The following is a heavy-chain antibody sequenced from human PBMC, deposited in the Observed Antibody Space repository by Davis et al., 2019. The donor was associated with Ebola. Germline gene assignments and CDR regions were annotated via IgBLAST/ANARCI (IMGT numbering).Heavy chain of an antibody. Sequence: GGSLRLSCAASGFTFSSYAMSWVRQAPGKGLEWVSALSGSGGSTYYADSVKGRFTISRDNSTNTLYLQMNSLRAEDTAVYYCASVGGLHADPYCTNGVCRYYYYYGMDVWGQGTTVTVSS. CDR1: GFTFSSYA. CDR3: ASVGGLHADPYCTNGVCRYYYYYGMDV. D-gene: IGHD2-8*01. J-gene: IGHJ6*02. V-gene: IGHV3-23*01. CDR2: LSGSGGST.